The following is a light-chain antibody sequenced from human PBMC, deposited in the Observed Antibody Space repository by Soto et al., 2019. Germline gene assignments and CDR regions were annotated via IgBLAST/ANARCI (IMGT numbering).Light chain of an antibody. CDR1: SFNIGAGYN. Sequence: QSVLTQPPSVSGAPGQTVTISCTGSSFNIGAGYNVHWYQQLPGTAPKLLIYDNSNRPSGVPDRFSGSKSGTSASLAITGLQAEDEADYYCGTWDSSVSGGVFGGGTKLTVL. CDR3: GTWDSSVSGGV. J-gene: IGLJ2*01. CDR2: DNS. V-gene: IGLV1-40*01.